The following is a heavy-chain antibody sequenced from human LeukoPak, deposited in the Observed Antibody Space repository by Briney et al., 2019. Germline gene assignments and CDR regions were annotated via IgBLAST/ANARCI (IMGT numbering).Heavy chain of an antibody. CDR1: GFTFSSYA. Sequence: GGSLRLSCAASGFTFSSYAMSWVRQAPGKGLEWVSAISGSGGSTYYADSVKGRFTISRDYSKNTLFLQMNSLRAEDTAVYYCAKEGTYCSSTSCYAYVEYWGQGTLVTVSS. D-gene: IGHD2-2*01. V-gene: IGHV3-23*01. CDR2: ISGSGGST. J-gene: IGHJ4*02. CDR3: AKEGTYCSSTSCYAYVEY.